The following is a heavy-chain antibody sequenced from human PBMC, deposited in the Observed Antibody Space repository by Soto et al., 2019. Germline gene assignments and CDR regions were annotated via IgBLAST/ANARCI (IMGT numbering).Heavy chain of an antibody. Sequence: GSLRLSCAASGFTFSSYAMSWVRQAPGKGLEWVSAISGSGGSTYYADSVKGRFTISRDNSKNTLYLQMNSLRAEDTAVYYCARTYYYGSGSDYPARHFDSWCQGALVTVSS. CDR2: ISGSGGST. CDR1: GFTFSSYA. CDR3: ARTYYYGSGSDYPARHFDS. J-gene: IGHJ4*02. D-gene: IGHD3-10*01. V-gene: IGHV3-23*01.